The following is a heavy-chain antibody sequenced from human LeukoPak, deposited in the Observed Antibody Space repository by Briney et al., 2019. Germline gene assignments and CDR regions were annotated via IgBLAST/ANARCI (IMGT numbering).Heavy chain of an antibody. CDR2: IYYSGST. Sequence: SETLSLTCTVSGGSISSYYWSWIRQPPGKGLEWIGYIYYSGSTNYNPSLKSRVTISVDTSKNQFSLKLSSVTAADTAVYYCARGGDYYDSSGYYLYWGQGTLVTASS. CDR3: ARGGDYYDSSGYYLY. J-gene: IGHJ4*02. D-gene: IGHD3-22*01. CDR1: GGSISSYY. V-gene: IGHV4-59*01.